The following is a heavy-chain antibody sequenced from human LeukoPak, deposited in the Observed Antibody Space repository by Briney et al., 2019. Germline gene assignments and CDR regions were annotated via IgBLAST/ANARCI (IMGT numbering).Heavy chain of an antibody. CDR1: GGSISSGNYY. V-gene: IGHV4-30-4*08. CDR2: IYYSGST. Sequence: PSETLSLTCTVSGGSISSGNYYWSWIRQPPGKGLEWIGYIYYSGSTYYNPSLKSRVTISVDTSKNQFSLKLSSVTAADTAVYYCARVPITYYYYYYYMDVWGKGTTVTVSS. J-gene: IGHJ6*03. CDR3: ARVPITYYYYYYYMDV. D-gene: IGHD1-14*01.